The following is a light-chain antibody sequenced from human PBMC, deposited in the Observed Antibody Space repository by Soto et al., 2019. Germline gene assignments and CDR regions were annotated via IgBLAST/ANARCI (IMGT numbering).Light chain of an antibody. V-gene: IGKV1-9*01. CDR3: HQVNSYPPTT. CDR2: AAS. CDR1: QGISTY. Sequence: IQLTQSPSSLSASVGDRVTITCRANQGISTYLAWYQQKPGTAPKHLISAASTFQTGVPSRFSGRGSGTDFAITISSLRPEDYATYYYHQVNSYPPTTFGQGNKVYI. J-gene: IGKJ1*01.